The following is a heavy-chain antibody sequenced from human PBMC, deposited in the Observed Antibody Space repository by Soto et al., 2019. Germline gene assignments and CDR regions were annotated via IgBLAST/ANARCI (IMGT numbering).Heavy chain of an antibody. V-gene: IGHV1-69*13. CDR2: IIPIFGTA. D-gene: IGHD1-26*01. CDR3: AKPIDRGVCAAFDI. CDR1: GGPLGSRA. Sequence: VEVSRKASGGPLGSRASSWVRQAPGQGLEWMGGIIPIFGTANYAQKFQGRVTITADESTSTAYMELSSLRSEDTAVYYCAKPIDRGVCAAFDIWGQGTMVTVSS. J-gene: IGHJ3*02.